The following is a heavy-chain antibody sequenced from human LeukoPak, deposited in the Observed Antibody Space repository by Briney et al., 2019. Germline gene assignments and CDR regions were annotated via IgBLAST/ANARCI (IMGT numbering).Heavy chain of an antibody. CDR1: GGSISSSSYY. Sequence: SETLSLTCTVSGGSISSSSYYWGWIRQPPGKGLEWIGSIYYSGSTYYNPSLKSRVTISVDTSKNQFSLKLSSVTAADTAVYYCARQDRLTDFWSGYSGGFDPWGQGTLVTVSS. CDR3: ARQDRLTDFWSGYSGGFDP. D-gene: IGHD3-3*01. CDR2: IYYSGST. V-gene: IGHV4-39*01. J-gene: IGHJ5*02.